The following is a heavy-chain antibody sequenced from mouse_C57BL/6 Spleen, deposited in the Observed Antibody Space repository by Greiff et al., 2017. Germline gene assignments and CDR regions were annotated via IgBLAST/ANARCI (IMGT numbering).Heavy chain of an antibody. D-gene: IGHD2-1*01. CDR3: ANGNWFAY. Sequence: DVQLQESGPGLVKPSQSLSLTCSVTGYSITSGYYWNWIRQFPGNKLEWMGYISYDGSNNYNPSLKNRIYITRDTSKNQFFLKLNSVTTEDTATYYCANGNWFAYWGQGTLVTVSA. CDR1: GYSITSGYY. V-gene: IGHV3-6*01. J-gene: IGHJ3*01. CDR2: ISYDGSN.